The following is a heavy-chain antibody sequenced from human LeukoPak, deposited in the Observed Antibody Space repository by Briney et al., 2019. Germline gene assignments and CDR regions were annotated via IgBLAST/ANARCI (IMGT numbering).Heavy chain of an antibody. CDR1: GFTFSSCG. D-gene: IGHD1-14*01. V-gene: IGHV3-21*01. CDR2: ICPTGTDR. J-gene: IGHJ4*02. CDR3: ATETIGRHYDY. Sequence: SGGSLRLSCAASGFTFSSCGFNWVRQAPGKGLGWVSSICPTGTDRYYADSVRGRFTISRDNAKNSMYLQMDSLGDEDTAVYYCATETIGRHYDYWGQGTLLTVSS.